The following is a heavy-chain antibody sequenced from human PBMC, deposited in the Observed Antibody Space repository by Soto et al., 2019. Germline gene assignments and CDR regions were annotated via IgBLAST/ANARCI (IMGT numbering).Heavy chain of an antibody. CDR3: AIQLFTYDFWSGYYFPNYGMDV. CDR2: IYYSGST. J-gene: IGHJ6*02. CDR1: GGSISSSSYY. V-gene: IGHV4-39*01. Sequence: SETLSLTCTVSGGSISSSSYYWGWIRQPPGKGLEWIGSIYYSGSTYYNPSLKNRVTKSVDTSKKQFSLKLSSVTAADTAVYYCAIQLFTYDFWSGYYFPNYGMDVWGQGATVTVSS. D-gene: IGHD3-3*01.